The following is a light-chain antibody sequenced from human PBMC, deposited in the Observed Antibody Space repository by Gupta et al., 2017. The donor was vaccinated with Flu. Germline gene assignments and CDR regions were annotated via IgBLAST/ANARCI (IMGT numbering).Light chain of an antibody. Sequence: DIQMPQSPSSLSASVGDRVTITCQASQDIRNCLNWYQQKPGKAPKLLIYDASNLERGVPSRFSGSGSGTDFSFTISTLHPEDVGIYYCQHYETLPYTFGQGTKLDIK. CDR2: DAS. J-gene: IGKJ2*01. V-gene: IGKV1-33*01. CDR1: QDIRNC. CDR3: QHYETLPYT.